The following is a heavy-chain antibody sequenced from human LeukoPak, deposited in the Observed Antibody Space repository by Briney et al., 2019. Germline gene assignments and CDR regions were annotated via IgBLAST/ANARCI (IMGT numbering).Heavy chain of an antibody. CDR1: GFTFSSYA. CDR2: ISGSGGST. D-gene: IGHD3-3*01. V-gene: IGHV3-23*01. CDR3: AKEKNYDFWSGYPTPFDY. J-gene: IGHJ4*02. Sequence: GGSLRLSCAASGFTFSSYAMSWVRQAPGKGLEWVSAISGSGGSTYYADSVKGRFTISRDNSKNTLYLQMNSLRAEDTAVYYCAKEKNYDFWSGYPTPFDYWGQGTLVTVSS.